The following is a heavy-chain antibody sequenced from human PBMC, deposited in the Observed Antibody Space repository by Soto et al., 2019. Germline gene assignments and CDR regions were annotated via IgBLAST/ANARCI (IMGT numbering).Heavy chain of an antibody. CDR3: AKDREDIVVVPAAIGLDY. J-gene: IGHJ4*02. V-gene: IGHV3-30*18. CDR1: GFTFSSYG. Sequence: QVQLVESGGGVVQPGRSLRLSCAASGFTFSSYGMHWVRQAPGKGLEWVAVISYDGSNKYYADSVKGRFTISRDNSKNTXXLQMNSLRAEDTAVYYCAKDREDIVVVPAAIGLDYWGQGTLVTVSS. D-gene: IGHD2-2*01. CDR2: ISYDGSNK.